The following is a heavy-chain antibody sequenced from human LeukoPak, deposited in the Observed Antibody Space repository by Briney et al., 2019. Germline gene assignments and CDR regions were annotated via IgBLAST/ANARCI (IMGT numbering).Heavy chain of an antibody. J-gene: IGHJ4*02. Sequence: GGSLRLSCAASGFTFSSYAMHWVRQAPGKGLEWVAVISYDGSNKYYADSVKGRFTISRDNSKNTLYLQMNSLRAEDTAVYYCARNYYDSSGYYDYWGQGTLVTVSS. CDR1: GFTFSSYA. V-gene: IGHV3-30*04. D-gene: IGHD3-22*01. CDR3: ARNYYDSSGYYDY. CDR2: ISYDGSNK.